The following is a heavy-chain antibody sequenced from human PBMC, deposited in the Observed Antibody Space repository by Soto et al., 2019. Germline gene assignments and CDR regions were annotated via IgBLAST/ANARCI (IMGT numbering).Heavy chain of an antibody. D-gene: IGHD3-10*01. Sequence: EVQLVESGGGLVQPGGSLRLSCAASGFTFSSYSMNWVRQAPGKGLEWVSYISSSSSTIYYADSVKGRFTISRDNVKNSLYLQMNSLRAEDTAVYYCARSDMVRGVIIPDYWGQGTLVTVSS. CDR2: ISSSSSTI. CDR3: ARSDMVRGVIIPDY. CDR1: GFTFSSYS. J-gene: IGHJ4*02. V-gene: IGHV3-48*01.